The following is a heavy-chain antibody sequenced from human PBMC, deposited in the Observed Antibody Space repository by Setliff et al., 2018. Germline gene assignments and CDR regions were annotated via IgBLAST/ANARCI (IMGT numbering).Heavy chain of an antibody. J-gene: IGHJ3*02. CDR1: GFTFSGSA. Sequence: GGSLRLSCAASGFTFSGSAVYWVRQASGRGLEWVGRIRSKADSYATAYAASVKARFTISRDDSKNTAYLQVNSLKTEDTAVYYCARDVFPYHYEGAFDIWGQGTMVTVSS. V-gene: IGHV3-73*01. CDR3: ARDVFPYHYEGAFDI. CDR2: IRSKADSYAT. D-gene: IGHD3-22*01.